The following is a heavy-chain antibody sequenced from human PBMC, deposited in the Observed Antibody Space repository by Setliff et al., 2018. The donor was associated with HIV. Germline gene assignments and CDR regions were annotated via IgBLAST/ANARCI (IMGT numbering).Heavy chain of an antibody. CDR3: ARHDGMKAARRYNNDYMDV. CDR1: GGSISSSSYY. Sequence: LTCTVSGGSISSSSYYWVWIRQPPGKGLEWIGSIYYSGSTYSNPSLKSRVTISVDTSKNQFSLKLSSVTAADTAVYYCARHDGMKAARRYNNDYMDVWGKGTTVTVSS. V-gene: IGHV4-39*01. J-gene: IGHJ6*03. CDR2: IYYSGST. D-gene: IGHD6-6*01.